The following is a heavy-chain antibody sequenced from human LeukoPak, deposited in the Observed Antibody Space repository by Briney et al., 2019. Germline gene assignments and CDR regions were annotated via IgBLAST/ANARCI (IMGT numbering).Heavy chain of an antibody. D-gene: IGHD6-19*01. CDR2: IKQDGTEK. CDR3: ARGMTVAANWFDP. J-gene: IGHJ5*02. CDR1: GLTFSNYG. V-gene: IGHV3-7*05. Sequence: QPGGSLRLSCAASGLTFSNYGMNWVRQAPGKGLEWVANIKQDGTEKYYVDFVKGRFTISRDNAENSLNLKMNSLRAEDTAVYYCARGMTVAANWFDPWGQGTLVTVSS.